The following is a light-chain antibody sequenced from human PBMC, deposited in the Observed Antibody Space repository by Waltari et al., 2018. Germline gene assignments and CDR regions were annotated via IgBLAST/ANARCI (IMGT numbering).Light chain of an antibody. V-gene: IGKV3-15*01. CDR1: QSVSNN. J-gene: IGKJ2*02. CDR2: GAS. CDR3: QQYNNWRT. Sequence: EIVMTQSPVTLSVSPGERPTLSCRASQSVSNNLAWYQQKPGQAPRLLIYGASTRATGIPARFSGSGSGTEFTLTISSLQSEDFAVYYCQQYNNWRTFGQGTKLEIK.